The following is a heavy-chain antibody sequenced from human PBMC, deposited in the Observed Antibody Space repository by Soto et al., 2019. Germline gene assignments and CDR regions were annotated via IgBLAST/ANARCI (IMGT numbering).Heavy chain of an antibody. J-gene: IGHJ6*02. CDR3: ARVIGTLYDFWSGYYTGPYYGMDV. CDR1: GYTFTGYY. CDR2: INPNSGGT. D-gene: IGHD3-3*01. Sequence: ASVKVSCKASGYTFTGYYMHWVRQAPGQGLEWMGWINPNSGGTNYAQKFQGRVTMTRDTSISTAYMELSRLRSDDTAVYYCARVIGTLYDFWSGYYTGPYYGMDVWGQGTRSPSP. V-gene: IGHV1-2*02.